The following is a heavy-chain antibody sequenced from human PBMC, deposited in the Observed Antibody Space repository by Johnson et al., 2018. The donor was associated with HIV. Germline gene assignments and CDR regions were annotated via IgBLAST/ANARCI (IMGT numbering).Heavy chain of an antibody. Sequence: QVLLVESGGGVVQPGKSLTLSCVGSGLSFSNFGIHWVRQAPGKGPEWVAVISFDGNLKKYADSVKGRFTISRDNSKNTLYLQMNSLRAEDTAVYYCARARTVVIARPDAFDIWGQGTMVTVSS. CDR3: ARARTVVIARPDAFDI. CDR2: ISFDGNLK. V-gene: IGHV3-30*03. D-gene: IGHD2-21*01. J-gene: IGHJ3*02. CDR1: GLSFSNFG.